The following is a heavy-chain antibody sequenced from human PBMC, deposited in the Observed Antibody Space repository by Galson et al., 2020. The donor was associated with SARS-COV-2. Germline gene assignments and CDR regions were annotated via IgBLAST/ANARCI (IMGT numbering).Heavy chain of an antibody. V-gene: IGHV3-7*01. CDR1: AFPFKDYW. Sequence: GGSLRLSCALSAFPFKDYWISWVRQAPGKGLEWVANIRGDGSGTNYVDPGKGRFSTARDNAVDSLYLQMNSLRVEDTAVYYCTREGWQGGYWGQGTRVTVSS. CDR3: TREGWQGGY. D-gene: IGHD6-19*01. CDR2: IRGDGSGT. J-gene: IGHJ4*02.